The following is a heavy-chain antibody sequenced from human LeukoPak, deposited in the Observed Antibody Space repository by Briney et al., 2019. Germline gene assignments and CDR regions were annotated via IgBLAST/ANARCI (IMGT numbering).Heavy chain of an antibody. CDR3: QAVTTTYSDY. Sequence: PSETLSLTCTVSGGSISTYYWSRIRQPAGKGLEWVGQIYTSGSTNYNPSLKSRVTISVDKSKNQLSLKLSSVTAADTAVYYCQAVTTTYSDYWGQGTLVTVSS. D-gene: IGHD4-17*01. J-gene: IGHJ4*02. CDR1: GGSISTYY. CDR2: IYTSGST. V-gene: IGHV4-4*07.